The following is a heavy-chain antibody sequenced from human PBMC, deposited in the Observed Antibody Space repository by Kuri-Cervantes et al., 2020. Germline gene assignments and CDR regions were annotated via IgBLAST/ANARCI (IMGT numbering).Heavy chain of an antibody. D-gene: IGHD2-8*01. Sequence: GESLKISCEASRFTFRSYGMHWVRQAPGKGLEWVTVISSDGSIQYYADSVKGRFTISRDNARNSLYLQMNSLRAEDTALYYCGKDIMAGGMDVWGQGTTVTVSS. CDR1: RFTFRSYG. CDR2: ISSDGSIQ. J-gene: IGHJ6*02. V-gene: IGHV3-30*18. CDR3: GKDIMAGGMDV.